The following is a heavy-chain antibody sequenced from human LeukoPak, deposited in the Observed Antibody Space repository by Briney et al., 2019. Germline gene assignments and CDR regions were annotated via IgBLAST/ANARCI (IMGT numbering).Heavy chain of an antibody. V-gene: IGHV1-8*03. D-gene: IGHD2-8*01. CDR3: ARAPNHCTNGVCYTRRVDY. J-gene: IGHJ4*02. Sequence: ASVKVSCRASGYTFTSYDINWVRHATGQGLEWMGWMNPNSGNTGYAQKFQGRVTITRNTSISTAYMELSSLRSEDTAVYYCARAPNHCTNGVCYTRRVDYWGQGTLVTVSS. CDR2: MNPNSGNT. CDR1: GYTFTSYD.